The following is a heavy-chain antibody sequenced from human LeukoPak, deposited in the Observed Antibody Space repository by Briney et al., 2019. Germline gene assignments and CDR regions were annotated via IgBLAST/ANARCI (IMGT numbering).Heavy chain of an antibody. Sequence: GGSLRLSCAASGFTFTSYAMSWVRQAPGKGLEWVSSISGSGGGTFYADSVKGRFTISRDNSKNTLYLQMNSLRAEDMALYYCAKASAAAAQLHAFDIWGQGTMVTVSS. CDR3: AKASAAAAQLHAFDI. CDR2: ISGSGGGT. CDR1: GFTFTSYA. V-gene: IGHV3-23*01. D-gene: IGHD6-13*01. J-gene: IGHJ3*02.